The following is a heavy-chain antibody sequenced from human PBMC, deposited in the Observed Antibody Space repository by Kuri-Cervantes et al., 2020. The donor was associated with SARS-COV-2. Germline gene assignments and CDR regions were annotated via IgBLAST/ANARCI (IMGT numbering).Heavy chain of an antibody. CDR3: TKDRAALLGYTFGPDLDY. V-gene: IGHV3-49*04. CDR1: GFTFGDYA. Sequence: GESLKISCTASGFTFGDYAMSWVRQAPGKGLEWVGFIRSKAYGGTTEYAASVKGRFTISRDDSKSIAYLQMNSLRPEDTAFYYCTKDRAALLGYTFGPDLDYWGQGTQVTVSS. CDR2: IRSKAYGGTT. D-gene: IGHD5-18*01. J-gene: IGHJ4*02.